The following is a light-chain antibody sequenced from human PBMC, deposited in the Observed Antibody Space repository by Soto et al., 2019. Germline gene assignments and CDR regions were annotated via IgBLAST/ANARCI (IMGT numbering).Light chain of an antibody. CDR1: QSVATSQ. CDR2: GAS. Sequence: EIVLTQSPGTLSLSPGERATLFCRASQSVATSQLAWYQQKPGQAPRLLIGASSRATGVPDRFIASGSGTDFTLTISRLEPEDFAVYYCHQFASSPRTFGRGTTVEIK. CDR3: HQFASSPRT. J-gene: IGKJ1*01. V-gene: IGKV3-20*01.